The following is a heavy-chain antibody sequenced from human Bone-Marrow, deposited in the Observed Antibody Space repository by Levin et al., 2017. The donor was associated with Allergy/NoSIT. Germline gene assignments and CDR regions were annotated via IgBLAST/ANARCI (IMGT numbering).Heavy chain of an antibody. CDR2: IKRDESEK. Sequence: HGESLKISCAASGFTFSSYWMAWVRQAPGKGLEWVANIKRDESEKYYVGSVRGRFTISRDNTKNSLYLQMNSLRAEDTAVYYCATSKAAPGNDWGQGTLVTVSS. V-gene: IGHV3-7*03. J-gene: IGHJ4*02. D-gene: IGHD6-13*01. CDR1: GFTFSSYW. CDR3: ATSKAAPGND.